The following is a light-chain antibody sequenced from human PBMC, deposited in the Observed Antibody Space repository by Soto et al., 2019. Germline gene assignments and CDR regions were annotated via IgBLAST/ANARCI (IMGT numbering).Light chain of an antibody. CDR2: GAS. CDR1: RSVANLY. J-gene: IGKJ1*01. CDR3: HNYGDSSWT. Sequence: VLTQSPDTLSLSPGERATLSCRASRSVANLYLAWYQQKPGQALMLLIVGASSRASGIPDRVGGSGSWTDFTRTMSRLETEDFALYYCHNYGDSSWTFGRGTRVDIK. V-gene: IGKV3-20*01.